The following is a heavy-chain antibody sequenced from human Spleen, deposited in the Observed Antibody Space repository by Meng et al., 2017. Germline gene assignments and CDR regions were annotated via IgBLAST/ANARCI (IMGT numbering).Heavy chain of an antibody. V-gene: IGHV7-4-1*02. J-gene: IGHJ4*02. CDR2: INTYNGNP. CDR3: ARHRSSSWSDY. Sequence: VQSVQCASELKQPGASGKVSCKASGYSFTAYAMAWVRQVPGQGLEWMGWINTYNGNPTYAQDFTGRFVFSLDTSVSTAYLQISGLKAEDTAVYYCARHRSSSWSDYWGQGTLVTVSS. D-gene: IGHD6-13*01. CDR1: GYSFTAYA.